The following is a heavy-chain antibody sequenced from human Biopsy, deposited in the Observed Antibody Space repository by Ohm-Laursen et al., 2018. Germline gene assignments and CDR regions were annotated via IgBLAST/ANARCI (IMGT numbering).Heavy chain of an antibody. V-gene: IGHV4-38-2*01. J-gene: IGHJ4*02. CDR2: IYHSGST. CDR1: GYSISSGYY. Sequence: SETLSLTCAVPGYSISSGYYWGWIRQPPGKGLEWIGSIYHSGSTYYNPSLKSRVTISVDTSKNQFSLKLSSVTAADTAGYYCARGQALKSFDYWGQGTLVTVSS. CDR3: ARGQALKSFDY.